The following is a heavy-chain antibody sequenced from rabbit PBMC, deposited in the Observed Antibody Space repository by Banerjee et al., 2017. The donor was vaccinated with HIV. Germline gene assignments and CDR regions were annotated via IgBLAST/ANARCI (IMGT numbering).Heavy chain of an antibody. CDR1: GFSFSSSYY. V-gene: IGHV1S45*01. J-gene: IGHJ6*01. CDR2: IYGASTGTT. D-gene: IGHD1-1*01. CDR3: ARAPYSSSDGHYIL. Sequence: QEQLEESGGDLVKPGASLTLTCTASGFSFSSSYYMCWVRQAPGKGLEWIACIYGASTGTTYYASWAKGRFSISKTSSTTVTLQMTSLTAADTATYFCARAPYSSSDGHYILWGQGTLVTVS.